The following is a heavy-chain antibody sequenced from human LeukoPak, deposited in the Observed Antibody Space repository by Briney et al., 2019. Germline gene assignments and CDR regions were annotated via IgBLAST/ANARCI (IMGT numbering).Heavy chain of an antibody. Sequence: GSLRLSCAASGFTFSSYAMSWIRQPPGKGLEWIGEINHSGSTNYNPSLKSRVTISVDTSKNQFSLKLSSVTAADTAVYYCARGVRDYVDYWGQGTLVTVSS. CDR3: ARGVRDYVDY. D-gene: IGHD3-16*02. J-gene: IGHJ4*02. CDR2: INHSGST. CDR1: GFTFSSYA. V-gene: IGHV4-34*01.